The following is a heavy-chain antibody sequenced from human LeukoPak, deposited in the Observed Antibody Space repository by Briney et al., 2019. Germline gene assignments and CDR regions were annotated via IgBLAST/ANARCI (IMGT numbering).Heavy chain of an antibody. Sequence: PGWSLRLSCAASAFTFDDYTMHWVRQAPGKGMEWVSGISWNSGSIGYADSVKGRFTISRDNAKNSLYLQMNSLRAEDMALYYCAKSSGSYLSPNWFDPWGQGTLVTVSS. J-gene: IGHJ5*02. D-gene: IGHD1-26*01. CDR1: AFTFDDYT. CDR3: AKSSGSYLSPNWFDP. CDR2: ISWNSGSI. V-gene: IGHV3-9*03.